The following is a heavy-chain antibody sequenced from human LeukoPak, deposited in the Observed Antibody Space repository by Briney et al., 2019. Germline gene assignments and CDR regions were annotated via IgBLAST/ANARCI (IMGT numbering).Heavy chain of an antibody. V-gene: IGHV4-39*01. Sequence: SETLSLTCTVSGASFSSSTYYWGWIRQPPGKGLEWVGSIYCSGSTYYNPSLKSRVTMSVDTSKNQFSLKLSSVTAADTAVYYCARHAGGIAAAGTRPFDYWGQGTLVTVSS. CDR3: ARHAGGIAAAGTRPFDY. J-gene: IGHJ4*02. CDR1: GASFSSSTYY. D-gene: IGHD6-13*01. CDR2: IYCSGST.